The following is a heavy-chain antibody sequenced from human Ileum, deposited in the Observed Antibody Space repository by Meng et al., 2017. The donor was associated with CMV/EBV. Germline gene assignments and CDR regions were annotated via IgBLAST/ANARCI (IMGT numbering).Heavy chain of an antibody. Sequence: VPLVGAGGGCGPPGGYLRLSCAASGLTFSRYGMHWVRQAPGKGLEWVAFIHYDGSTRYYADSVKGRFTISRDNSRNTLYLQMISLRPEDTAVYYCAKDDSGGDYFWGQGTLVTVSS. V-gene: IGHV3-30*02. CDR3: AKDDSGGDYF. D-gene: IGHD3-22*01. CDR1: GLTFSRYG. CDR2: IHYDGSTR. J-gene: IGHJ4*02.